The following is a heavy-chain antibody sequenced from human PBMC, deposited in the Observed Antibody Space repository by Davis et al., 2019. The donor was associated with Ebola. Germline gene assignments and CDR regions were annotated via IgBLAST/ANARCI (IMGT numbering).Heavy chain of an antibody. J-gene: IGHJ5*02. Sequence: SETLSLTCTVSGGSITTYYWGWIRQSPGKGLEWIGYPHYSGSTTYNPSLKSRVTTSVDTSKNQFSLKLTSVTAADTAVYYCARLSYYYDDSAYSRPYNWFDPWGQGTLVTVSS. CDR3: ARLSYYYDDSAYSRPYNWFDP. D-gene: IGHD3-22*01. V-gene: IGHV4-59*08. CDR1: GGSITTYY. CDR2: PHYSGST.